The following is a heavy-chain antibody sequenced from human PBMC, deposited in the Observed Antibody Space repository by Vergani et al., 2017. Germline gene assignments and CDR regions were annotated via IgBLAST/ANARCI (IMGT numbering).Heavy chain of an antibody. CDR1: GSSISSGGYS. V-gene: IGHV4-30-2*01. CDR3: ARGHDSSGYYYDY. D-gene: IGHD3-22*01. J-gene: IGHJ4*02. CDR2: IYHSGST. Sequence: QLQLQESGSGLVKPSQTLSLTCAVSGSSISSGGYSWSWIRQPPGKGLEWIGYIYHSGSTYYNPSLKSRVTISVDRSKNLFSLKLSSVTAADTAVYYCARGHDSSGYYYDYWGQGTLVTVSS.